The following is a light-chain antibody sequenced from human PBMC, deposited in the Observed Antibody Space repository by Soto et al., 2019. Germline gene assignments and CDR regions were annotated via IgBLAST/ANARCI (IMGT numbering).Light chain of an antibody. CDR3: QQYNYYSRT. CDR1: QSISSW. CDR2: KAA. J-gene: IGKJ1*01. V-gene: IGKV1-5*03. Sequence: QMTQSPSTLSTSVGDRVTITCRASQSISSWLAWYQQKPGKAPKLLIYKAASLESGVPSRFSGSGSGTEFTLTISSLQPDDFATYYCQQYNYYSRTFGQGTKVDI.